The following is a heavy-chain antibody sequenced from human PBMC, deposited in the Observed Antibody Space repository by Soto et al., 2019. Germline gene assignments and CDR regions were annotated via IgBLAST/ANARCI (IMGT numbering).Heavy chain of an antibody. J-gene: IGHJ3*02. Sequence: SETLSLTCTVSGGSISSSSYYWGWIRQPPGKGLEWIGSIYYSGSTYYNPSLKSRVTISVDTSKNQFSLKLSSVTAADTAVYYCARQRYSSSAGVNDAFEIWGQGTMVTVSS. D-gene: IGHD6-6*01. V-gene: IGHV4-39*01. CDR3: ARQRYSSSAGVNDAFEI. CDR2: IYYSGST. CDR1: GGSISSSSYY.